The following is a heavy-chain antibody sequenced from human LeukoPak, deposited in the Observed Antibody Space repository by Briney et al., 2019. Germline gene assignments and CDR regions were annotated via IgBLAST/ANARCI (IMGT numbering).Heavy chain of an antibody. CDR3: AREGRTLTGYPFDY. D-gene: IGHD3-9*01. J-gene: IGHJ4*02. Sequence: GSLRLSCAASGFTFSSYEMNWVRQAPGKGLEWVSYISISGSTRYYADSVKGRFTISRDDAKNSLYVQMNSLRVEDTAVYYCAREGRTLTGYPFDYWGQGTLATVSS. CDR1: GFTFSSYE. V-gene: IGHV3-48*03. CDR2: ISISGSTR.